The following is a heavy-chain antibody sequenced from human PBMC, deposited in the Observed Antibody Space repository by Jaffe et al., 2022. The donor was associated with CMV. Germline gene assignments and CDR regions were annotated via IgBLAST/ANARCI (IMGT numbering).Heavy chain of an antibody. D-gene: IGHD3-3*01. CDR3: ARSIFGVVMDRWFDP. J-gene: IGHJ5*02. Sequence: QLQLQESGPGLVKPSETLSLTCTVSGGSISSSSYYWGWIRQPPGKGLEWIGSIYYSGSTYYNPSLKSRVTISVDTSKNQFSLKLSSVTAADTAVYYCARSIFGVVMDRWFDPWGQGTLVTVSS. V-gene: IGHV4-39*01. CDR1: GGSISSSSYY. CDR2: IYYSGST.